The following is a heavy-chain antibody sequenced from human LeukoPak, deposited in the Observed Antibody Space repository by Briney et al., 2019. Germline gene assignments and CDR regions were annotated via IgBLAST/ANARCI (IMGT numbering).Heavy chain of an antibody. V-gene: IGHV4-34*01. CDR3: ARGSLIVVVPAATSYTKGYYYGMDV. CDR1: GGSFSGYY. J-gene: IGHJ6*02. D-gene: IGHD2-2*01. Sequence: SETLSLTCAVYGGSFSGYYWSWIRQPPGKGLEWIGEINHSGSTNYSPSLKSRVTISVDTSKNQFSLKLSSVTAADTAVYYCARGSLIVVVPAATSYTKGYYYGMDVWGQGTTVTVSS. CDR2: INHSGST.